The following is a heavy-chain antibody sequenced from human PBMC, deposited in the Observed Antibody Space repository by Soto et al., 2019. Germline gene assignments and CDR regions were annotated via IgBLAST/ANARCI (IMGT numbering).Heavy chain of an antibody. Sequence: GSLRLSCAASGFTFSSYAMSWVRQAPGQGLEWVSAISGSGGSTYYADSVKGRFTISRDNSKNTLYLQMNSLRAEDTAVYYCAKSVGATTYYGMDVWGQGTTVTVSS. J-gene: IGHJ6*02. V-gene: IGHV3-23*01. D-gene: IGHD1-26*01. CDR1: GFTFSSYA. CDR2: ISGSGGST. CDR3: AKSVGATTYYGMDV.